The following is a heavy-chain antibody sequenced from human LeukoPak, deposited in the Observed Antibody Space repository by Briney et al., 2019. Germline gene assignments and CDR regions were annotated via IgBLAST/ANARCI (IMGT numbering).Heavy chain of an antibody. V-gene: IGHV3-23*01. CDR1: RFTFSSYA. Sequence: PGGSLRLSCAASRFTFSSYAMSWVRQAPGKGLEWVSAISTTGENTYYADSVKGRFTISRDNFKNTLYLQMNSLRAEDTAFYYCAKEAGGWPHNWFDPWGQGTLVTVSS. J-gene: IGHJ5*02. CDR3: AKEAGGWPHNWFDP. CDR2: ISTTGENT. D-gene: IGHD6-19*01.